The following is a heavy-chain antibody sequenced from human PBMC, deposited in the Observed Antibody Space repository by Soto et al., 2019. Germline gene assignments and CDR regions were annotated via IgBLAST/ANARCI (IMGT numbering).Heavy chain of an antibody. V-gene: IGHV3-23*01. CDR1: GFTFSSYA. CDR2: ISGSGGST. D-gene: IGHD2-2*01. CDR3: AKDLRDIVVVPAAISTSFDY. J-gene: IGHJ4*02. Sequence: PGGSLRLSCAASGFTFSSYAMSWVRQAPGKGLEWVSAISGSGGSTYYADSVKGRFTISRDNSKNTLYLQMNSLRAEDTAVYYCAKDLRDIVVVPAAISTSFDYWGQGTLVTVSS.